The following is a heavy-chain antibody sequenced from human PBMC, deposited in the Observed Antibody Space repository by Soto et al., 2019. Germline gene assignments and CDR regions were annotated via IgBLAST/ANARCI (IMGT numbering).Heavy chain of an antibody. V-gene: IGHV1-46*01. CDR3: ASRGSSNDY. D-gene: IGHD1-26*01. CDR1: GYTFTSYY. J-gene: IGHJ4*02. Sequence: DSVKVCFKASGYTFTSYYIHLVRQAPGQGLEWMGIINPSGGSTSYAQKFQGRVTMTRDTSTSTVYMELSSLRSEDTAVYYCASRGSSNDYWGQGTMVTVSS. CDR2: INPSGGST.